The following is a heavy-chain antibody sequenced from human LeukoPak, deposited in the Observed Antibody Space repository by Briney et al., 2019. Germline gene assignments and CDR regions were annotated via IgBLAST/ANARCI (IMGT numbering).Heavy chain of an antibody. Sequence: GRSLRLSCAASGFTFSSYAMHWVRQAPGKGLEWVAVISYDGSNKYYADSVKGRFTISRDNSKNTLYLQMNSLRAEDTAVYYCAKDLLRPLSEDLYSYGQALGQGTLVTVSS. V-gene: IGHV3-30-3*01. CDR1: GFTFSSYA. CDR2: ISYDGSNK. D-gene: IGHD5-18*01. CDR3: AKDLLRPLSEDLYSYGQA. J-gene: IGHJ5*02.